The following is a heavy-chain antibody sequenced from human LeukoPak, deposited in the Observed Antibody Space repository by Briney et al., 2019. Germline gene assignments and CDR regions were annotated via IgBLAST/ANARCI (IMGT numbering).Heavy chain of an antibody. V-gene: IGHV3-30-3*01. CDR2: ISYDGSNK. J-gene: IGHJ6*03. CDR3: ARDGGDLGDYYYYYMDV. Sequence: GGSLRLSCAASGFTFSSYAMHWVRQAPGKGLEWVAVISYDGSNKYYADSVKGRFTISRDNSKNTLYLQMNSLRAEDTAVYYCARDGGDLGDYYYYYMDVWGKGTTVTVSS. D-gene: IGHD3-10*01. CDR1: GFTFSSYA.